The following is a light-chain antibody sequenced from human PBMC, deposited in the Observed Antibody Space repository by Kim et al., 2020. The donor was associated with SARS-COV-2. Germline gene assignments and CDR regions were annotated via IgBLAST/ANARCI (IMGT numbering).Light chain of an antibody. J-gene: IGLJ2*01. CDR1: SSDVGAYNY. V-gene: IGLV2-14*03. CDR3: SSYTSSTTLV. Sequence: QSALTQPASVSGSPGQSITISCTGTSSDVGAYNYVSWYQQHPGKAPKLVIYDVNNRPSGVSDRFSGSKSGNTASLTISGLQAEDEADYYCSSYTSSTTLVFCGGTQLTVL. CDR2: DVN.